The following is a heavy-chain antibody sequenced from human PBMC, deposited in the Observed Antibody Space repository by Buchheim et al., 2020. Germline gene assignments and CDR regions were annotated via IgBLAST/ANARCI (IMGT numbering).Heavy chain of an antibody. CDR3: ARVAGRVIDY. V-gene: IGHV3-33*01. Sequence: QVQLVESGGGVVQPGRSLRLSCAASGFTFSSYGMHWVRQAPGKGLEWVAVIWYDGSNKYYADSVKGRFTISRDNSKNTLTLQINSLRAEDTAVYYCARVAGRVIDYWGQGTL. J-gene: IGHJ4*02. CDR1: GFTFSSYG. D-gene: IGHD3-10*01. CDR2: IWYDGSNK.